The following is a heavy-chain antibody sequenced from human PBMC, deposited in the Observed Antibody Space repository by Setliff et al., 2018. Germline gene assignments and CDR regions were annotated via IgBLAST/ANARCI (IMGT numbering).Heavy chain of an antibody. CDR2: SNHGGST. V-gene: IGHV4-34*01. J-gene: IGHJ3*02. D-gene: IGHD5-12*01. CDR1: GESFSNNY. CDR3: VRDIYFYGGYATGLGAFDI. Sequence: SETLSLTCSVYGESFSNNYWSWIRQTPGKGLEWIGESNHGGSTSYHPSLKSRLTMSVDTSKNQFSLKLTSVTAADTAAYYCVRDIYFYGGYATGLGAFDIWGQGTLVTVSS.